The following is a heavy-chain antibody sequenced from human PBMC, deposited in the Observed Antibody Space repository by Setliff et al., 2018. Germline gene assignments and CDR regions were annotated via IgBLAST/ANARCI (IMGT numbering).Heavy chain of an antibody. Sequence: ASVKVSCKASGYTFASYGVSWVRQAPGQGLEWMGWISAYNGNINYAQKFQGRVTMTTDTYTSTANMELRNLRSDDTAVYYCVRAPPTVVIPPGRAFFDPWGQGTLVTVSS. J-gene: IGHJ5*02. D-gene: IGHD2-2*01. CDR2: ISAYNGNI. CDR3: VRAPPTVVIPPGRAFFDP. CDR1: GYTFASYG. V-gene: IGHV1-18*01.